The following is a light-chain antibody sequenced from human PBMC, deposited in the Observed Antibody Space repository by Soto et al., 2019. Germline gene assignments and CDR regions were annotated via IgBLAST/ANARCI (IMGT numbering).Light chain of an antibody. CDR1: QSVGTT. J-gene: IGKJ4*02. CDR3: QQYSASPT. Sequence: EIFMTQSPATLSVSPGEKVTLSCRASQSVGTTLAWYQQKPGQAPSLLIRGASTRATGVPARFSGSGSGTEFTLTISSLQSEDFAIYYCQQYSASPTFGAGTTLEIK. CDR2: GAS. V-gene: IGKV3-15*01.